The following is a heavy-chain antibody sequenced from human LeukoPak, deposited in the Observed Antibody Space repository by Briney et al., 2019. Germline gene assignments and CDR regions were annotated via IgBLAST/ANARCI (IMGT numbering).Heavy chain of an antibody. CDR1: GFTFSSYS. J-gene: IGHJ3*02. CDR2: ISSSSSTI. D-gene: IGHD1-26*01. V-gene: IGHV3-48*01. CDR3: ARELRVGATPDAFDI. Sequence: PGGSLRLSCAASGFTFSSYSMNWVRQAPGKGLEWVSYISSSSSTIYYADSVKGRFTISRDNAKNSLYLQMNSLRAEDTAVYYCARELRVGATPDAFDIWGQGTMVTVSS.